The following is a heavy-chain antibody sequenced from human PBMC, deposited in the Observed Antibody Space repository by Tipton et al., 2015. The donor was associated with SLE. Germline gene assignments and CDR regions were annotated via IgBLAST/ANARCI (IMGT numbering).Heavy chain of an antibody. CDR3: ARVDGDSPNFDF. J-gene: IGHJ4*02. CDR2: IYPADSHT. D-gene: IGHD4-17*01. Sequence: QLVQSGAEVKKPGESLKISCKGSGYTFTNYGIAWVRQMPGKGLEWMGSIYPADSHTRYSPSFQGQVTISADRSITTAYLQWSSLKASDTAMYYCARVDGDSPNFDFWGQGTLVTVSS. V-gene: IGHV5-51*01. CDR1: GYTFTNYG.